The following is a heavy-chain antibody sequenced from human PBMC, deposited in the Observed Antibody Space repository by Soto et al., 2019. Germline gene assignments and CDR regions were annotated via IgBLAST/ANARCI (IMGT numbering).Heavy chain of an antibody. V-gene: IGHV4-59*04. CDR2: IYYSGST. CDR1: GGSISSYY. CDR3: AIFWSGYLKGP. J-gene: IGHJ5*02. D-gene: IGHD3-3*01. Sequence: SETLSLTCTVSGGSISSYYWSWIRQPPGKGLEWIGYIYYSGSTYFNPSLESRGTISVDTSKNQVSLKLRSVTAADTAMYFCAIFWSGYLKGPWGQGTLVTVSS.